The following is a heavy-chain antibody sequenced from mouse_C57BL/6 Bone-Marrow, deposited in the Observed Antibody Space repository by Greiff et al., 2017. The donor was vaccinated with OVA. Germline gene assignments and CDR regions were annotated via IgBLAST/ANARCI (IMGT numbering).Heavy chain of an antibody. Sequence: EVQLQQSGAELVRPGASVKLSCTASGFNITDDYMHWVKQRPEQGLEWIGWIDPENGDTEYASKFQGKATITADTSSNTAYLQLSSLTSEDTAVYYWTTWYYYGSGAYWGQGTLVTVSA. CDR3: TTWYYYGSGAY. J-gene: IGHJ3*01. D-gene: IGHD1-1*01. CDR1: GFNITDDY. CDR2: IDPENGDT. V-gene: IGHV14-4*01.